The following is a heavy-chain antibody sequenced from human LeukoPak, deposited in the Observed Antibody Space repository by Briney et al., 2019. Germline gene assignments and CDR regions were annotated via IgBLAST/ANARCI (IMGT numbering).Heavy chain of an antibody. Sequence: SVKVSCKASGGTFSSYAISWVRQAPGQGLEWMGGIIPIFGTANYAQKFQGRVTITTDESTSTAYMELSSLRSEDTAVYYCARRVFDRNGYYSYFFDYWGQGTLVTVSS. V-gene: IGHV1-69*05. CDR3: ARRVFDRNGYYSYFFDY. CDR2: IIPIFGTA. CDR1: GGTFSSYA. J-gene: IGHJ4*02. D-gene: IGHD3-22*01.